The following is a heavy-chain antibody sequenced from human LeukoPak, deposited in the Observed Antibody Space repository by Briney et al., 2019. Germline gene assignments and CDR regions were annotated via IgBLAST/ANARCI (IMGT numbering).Heavy chain of an antibody. J-gene: IGHJ4*02. Sequence: PGGSLRLSCAASGFTFSSYAMHWVRQAPGKGLEWVAIISYDESYKYYADSVKGRFTISRDNSKNTLYLQMNSLTAEDTAVYYCARDSPAVYCSTTNCYKYYFDYWGQGTLVTVSS. V-gene: IGHV3-30-3*01. CDR2: ISYDESYK. CDR3: ARDSPAVYCSTTNCYKYYFDY. D-gene: IGHD2-2*01. CDR1: GFTFSSYA.